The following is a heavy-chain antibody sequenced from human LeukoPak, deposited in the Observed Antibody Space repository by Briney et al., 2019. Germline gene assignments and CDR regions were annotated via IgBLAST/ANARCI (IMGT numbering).Heavy chain of an antibody. CDR1: GFTFSNSG. D-gene: IGHD5-18*01. CDR3: AKDYIYGGWGNAFDI. J-gene: IGHJ3*02. Sequence: GGSLRLSCAASGFTFSNSGMHWVRQAPGKGLEWVAFIRFDGSSKFYTDSVKGRFTISRDNSKNTLNLQMNSLRAEDTAVYYCAKDYIYGGWGNAFDIWGQGTRVTVSS. V-gene: IGHV3-30*02. CDR2: IRFDGSSK.